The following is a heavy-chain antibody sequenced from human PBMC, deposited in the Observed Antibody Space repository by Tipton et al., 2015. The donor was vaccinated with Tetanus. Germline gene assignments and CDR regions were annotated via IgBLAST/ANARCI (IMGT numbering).Heavy chain of an antibody. CDR2: IYHTGPA. Sequence: TLSLTCTVTGASVSSDGYYWSWVRQPPGQRPEWIGYIYHTGPANYSPSLKSRVTISVDTSKNQFSLSLTSVTAADTAVYYCARDAIFDPWGLGILVIVSS. CDR3: ARDAIFDP. V-gene: IGHV4-61*08. J-gene: IGHJ5*02. CDR1: GASVSSDGYY.